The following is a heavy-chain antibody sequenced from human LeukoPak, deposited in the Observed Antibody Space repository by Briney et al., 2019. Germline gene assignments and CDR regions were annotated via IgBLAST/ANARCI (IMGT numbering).Heavy chain of an antibody. V-gene: IGHV4-34*01. Sequence: PSETLSLTCAVYGESLSGYYWTWIRQSPGKGLEWIGEINHRGSTNLNPSLKSRVTLSVDTSKHQFSLKLTSVTAADAAVYYCASSVGSTDYWGQGTLVTVSS. CDR3: ASSVGSTDY. CDR1: GESLSGYY. J-gene: IGHJ4*02. D-gene: IGHD1-26*01. CDR2: INHRGST.